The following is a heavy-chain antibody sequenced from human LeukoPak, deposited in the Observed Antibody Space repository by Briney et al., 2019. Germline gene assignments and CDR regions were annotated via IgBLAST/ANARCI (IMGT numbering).Heavy chain of an antibody. CDR3: VKDRTGTYTLDY. V-gene: IGHV3-30-3*01. J-gene: IGHJ4*02. Sequence: PGRSLRLSCAATGFTFSNYAIHWGRQAPGKGLEWVAFISDDGSRQHYADSVKGRSTISRDNSKNTLNLQMNSLRAEDTAVYYCVKDRTGTYTLDYWGQGTLVTVSS. CDR2: ISDDGSRQ. CDR1: GFTFSNYA. D-gene: IGHD3-10*01.